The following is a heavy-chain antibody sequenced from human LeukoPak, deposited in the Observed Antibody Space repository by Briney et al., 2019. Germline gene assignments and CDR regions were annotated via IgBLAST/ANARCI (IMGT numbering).Heavy chain of an antibody. J-gene: IGHJ3*02. CDR1: GFTFSSYA. D-gene: IGHD3-22*01. CDR3: TRDEPDYYDSSGYNDAFDI. CDR2: IRSKAYGGTT. V-gene: IGHV3-49*04. Sequence: PGGSLRLSCAASGFTFSSYAMSWVRQAPGKGLEWVGFIRSKAYGGTTEYAASVKGRFTISRDDSKSIAYLQMNSLKTADTAVYYCTRDEPDYYDSSGYNDAFDIWGQGTMVTVSS.